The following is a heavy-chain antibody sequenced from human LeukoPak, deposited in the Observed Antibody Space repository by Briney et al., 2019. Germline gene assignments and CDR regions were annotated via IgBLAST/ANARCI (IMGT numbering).Heavy chain of an antibody. V-gene: IGHV4-59*13. CDR1: GGSISSCY. J-gene: IGHJ4*02. Sequence: SETLSLTCTVSGGSISSCYWSWMREPPGEGLEGGGYIYYSGSTNYNPSPPSRVNTSADTSKHQISLNLSSVTAADTAVYYCAASFRGGVVVDYWAQGTLVTVSS. D-gene: IGHD3-10*01. CDR2: IYYSGST. CDR3: AASFRGGVVVDY.